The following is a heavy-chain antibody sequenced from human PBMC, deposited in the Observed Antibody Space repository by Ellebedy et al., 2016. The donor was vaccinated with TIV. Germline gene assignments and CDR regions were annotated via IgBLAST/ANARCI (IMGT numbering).Heavy chain of an antibody. CDR1: GGSFSSYA. D-gene: IGHD2-2*01. CDR2: INAGNGNT. V-gene: IGHV1-3*01. CDR3: ARGGTVPATPGGY. Sequence: ASVKVSXXASGGSFSSYAINWVRQAPGQRLEWMGWINAGNGNTKYSQKVQGRITITRDTSASTAYMELSSLRYEDTAVYYCARGGTVPATPGGYWGQGTLVTVSA. J-gene: IGHJ4*02.